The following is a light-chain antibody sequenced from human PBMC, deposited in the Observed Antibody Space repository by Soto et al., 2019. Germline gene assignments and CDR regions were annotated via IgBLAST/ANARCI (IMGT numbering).Light chain of an antibody. J-gene: IGLJ1*01. Sequence: SYELTQPPSVSVAPGQTARISCGGNNIGRKSVHWYQQKAGRAPVVVVYDDSDRPSGIPERFSGANSGDTATLTISRVEAGDEADYYCHVWDSSSGHYIVGTGTKVTVL. CDR2: DDS. CDR3: HVWDSSSGHYI. CDR1: NIGRKS. V-gene: IGLV3-21*02.